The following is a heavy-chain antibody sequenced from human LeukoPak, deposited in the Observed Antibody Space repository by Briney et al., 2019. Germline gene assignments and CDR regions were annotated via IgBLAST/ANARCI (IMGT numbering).Heavy chain of an antibody. CDR1: GFTFDDYG. D-gene: IGHD5-12*01. J-gene: IGHJ6*03. CDR3: ARAYSGYENYYYYYYMDV. V-gene: IGHV3-20*04. Sequence: AGGSLRLSCAASGFTFDDYGMSWVRQAPGKGLEWVSGINWNGGNTGYADSVKGRFTISRDNAKNSLYLQMNSLRAEDTALYYCARAYSGYENYYYYYYMDVWGKGTTVTVSS. CDR2: INWNGGNT.